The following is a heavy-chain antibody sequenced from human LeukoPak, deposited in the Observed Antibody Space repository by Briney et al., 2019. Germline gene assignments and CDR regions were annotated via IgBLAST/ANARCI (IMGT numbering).Heavy chain of an antibody. Sequence: SETLSLTCTVSGGSISSYYWSWIRQPPGKGLEWIGYIYYSGSTNYNPSLKSRVTISVDTSKNQFSLKLSSVTAADTAVYYCARGLWTYYYGSGSSGGMDVWGQGTTVTVSS. V-gene: IGHV4-59*12. D-gene: IGHD3-10*01. CDR2: IYYSGST. CDR3: ARGLWTYYYGSGSSGGMDV. J-gene: IGHJ6*02. CDR1: GGSISSYY.